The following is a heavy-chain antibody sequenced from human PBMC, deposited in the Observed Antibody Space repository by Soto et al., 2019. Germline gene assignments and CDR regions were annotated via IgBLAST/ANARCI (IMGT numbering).Heavy chain of an antibody. Sequence: GGSLRLSCAASGFTFSSYWMHWVRQAPGKGLVWVSRINSDGSSTSYADSVKGRFTISRDNAKNTLYLQMNSLRAEDTAVYYCARDEQLWLPDDAFDIWGQGTMVTVSS. V-gene: IGHV3-74*01. CDR1: GFTFSSYW. CDR2: INSDGSST. J-gene: IGHJ3*02. CDR3: ARDEQLWLPDDAFDI. D-gene: IGHD5-18*01.